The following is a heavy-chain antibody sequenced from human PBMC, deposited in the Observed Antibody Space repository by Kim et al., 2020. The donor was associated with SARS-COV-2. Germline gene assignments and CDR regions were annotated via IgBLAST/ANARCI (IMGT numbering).Heavy chain of an antibody. D-gene: IGHD6-13*01. V-gene: IGHV4-39*01. Sequence: SETLSLTCTVSGASISSSTYYWGWIRQPPGRRLEWIATMYYSGSTYYNPSLKSRVTMSGDPSKNQFSLKLTSVTAADTAVDYWGGGSRSLHSRFDYWGPG. J-gene: IGHJ4*02. CDR3: GGGSRSLHSRFDY. CDR1: GASISSSTYY. CDR2: MYYSGST.